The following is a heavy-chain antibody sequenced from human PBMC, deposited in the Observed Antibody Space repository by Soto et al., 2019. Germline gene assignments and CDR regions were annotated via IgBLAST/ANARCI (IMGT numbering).Heavy chain of an antibody. V-gene: IGHV1-18*04. J-gene: IGHJ6*02. D-gene: IGHD6-13*01. CDR3: AREAPPVGYSNYYYYYGMDV. CDR2: ISAYNGNT. Sequence: QVQLVQSGAEVKKPGASVKVSCKASGYTFTSYGISWVRQAPGQGLEWMGWISAYNGNTNYAQKLQGRVNLTTDTTTSTAYMELRSLRSDDTAVYYCAREAPPVGYSNYYYYYGMDVWGQGTTVTVSS. CDR1: GYTFTSYG.